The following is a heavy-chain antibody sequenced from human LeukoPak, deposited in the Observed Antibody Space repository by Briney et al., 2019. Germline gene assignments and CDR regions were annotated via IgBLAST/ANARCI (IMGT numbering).Heavy chain of an antibody. D-gene: IGHD5-18*01. CDR3: ARDGQTGYSYGYFDY. J-gene: IGHJ4*02. CDR2: IYYSGYT. CDR1: SGSISSYY. Sequence: PSETLSLTCTVSSGSISSYYWSWIRQPPGKGLEWIGYIYYSGYTNYNPSLKSRVTISIDTSKSQFSLKLSSVTAADTAVYYCARDGQTGYSYGYFDYWGQGALVTVSS. V-gene: IGHV4-59*01.